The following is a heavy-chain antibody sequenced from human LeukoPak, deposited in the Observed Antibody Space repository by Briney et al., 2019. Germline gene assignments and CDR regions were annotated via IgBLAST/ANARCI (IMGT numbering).Heavy chain of an antibody. CDR1: GFTFSSSA. J-gene: IGHJ4*02. V-gene: IGHV3-23*01. CDR3: AKDGGLWVSAHWGDS. CDR2: ISNNGGYT. Sequence: GGSLRLSCAASGFTFSSSAMSWVRQAPGKGLEWVSAISNNGGYTYYADSVKGRFTVSRDNSKNTLFLQMNSLRAEDTAVYYCAKDGGLWVSAHWGDSWGRGTLVTVSS. D-gene: IGHD7-27*01.